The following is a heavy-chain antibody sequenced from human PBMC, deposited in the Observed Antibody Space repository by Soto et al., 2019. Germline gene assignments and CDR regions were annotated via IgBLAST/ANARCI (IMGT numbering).Heavy chain of an antibody. CDR1: GGSISSGDYY. CDR2: IYYSGST. CDR3: ARGFSAGKGSPPDF. D-gene: IGHD6-13*01. V-gene: IGHV4-30-4*01. Sequence: SETLSLTCTVSGGSISSGDYYWSWIRQPPGKGLEWIGYIYYSGSTYYNPSLKGRVTISVDTSKNQFSLKLSSVTAADTAVYYCARGFSAGKGSPPDFWGQGSLVTVSS. J-gene: IGHJ4*02.